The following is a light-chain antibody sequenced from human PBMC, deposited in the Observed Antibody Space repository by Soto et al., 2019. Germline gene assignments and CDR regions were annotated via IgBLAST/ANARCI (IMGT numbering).Light chain of an antibody. J-gene: IGKJ1*01. Sequence: DIQMTQSPSSLSASVGDRVTITCRASQSISSNLNWYQQKPGQAPTLLIYAASSLQSGVPSRLSGSGSGTDFTLTISSLQPEDFATYYCQQSYSTPWTFGQGTKVEIK. V-gene: IGKV1-39*01. CDR2: AAS. CDR3: QQSYSTPWT. CDR1: QSISSN.